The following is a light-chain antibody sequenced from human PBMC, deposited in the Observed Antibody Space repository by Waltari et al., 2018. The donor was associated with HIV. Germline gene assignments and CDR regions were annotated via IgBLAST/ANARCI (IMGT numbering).Light chain of an antibody. V-gene: IGKV1-39*01. CDR2: AAS. CDR3: QQSFSFPLT. J-gene: IGKJ4*01. CDR1: QRISSY. Sequence: DLQMTQPPSSLSASVGDRVTITCRASQRISSYLNWYQQKPGKAPKLLISAASTLQSGVPSRFSGSGSGTDFTLTISSLQPEDFATYYCQQSFSFPLTFGGGTKVEIK.